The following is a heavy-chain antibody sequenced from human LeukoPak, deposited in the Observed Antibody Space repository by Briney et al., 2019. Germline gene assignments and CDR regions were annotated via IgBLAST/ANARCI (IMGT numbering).Heavy chain of an antibody. Sequence: GGPLRLSCSASVFTFSSYAIHGVRQAPGKGLEYVSAISSNGGSTYYADSVKGRFTLTRDNSKNTLYLQMSSLRAEDTAVYYCVKDQFRIVGASDYWGQGTMVTVSS. CDR3: VKDQFRIVGASDY. J-gene: IGHJ4*02. CDR2: ISSNGGST. CDR1: VFTFSSYA. D-gene: IGHD1-26*01. V-gene: IGHV3-64D*09.